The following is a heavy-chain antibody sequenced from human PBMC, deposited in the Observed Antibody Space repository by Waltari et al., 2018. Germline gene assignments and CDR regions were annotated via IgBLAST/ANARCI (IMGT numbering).Heavy chain of an antibody. CDR3: ARDGNYYDSSGPYYFDY. D-gene: IGHD3-22*01. CDR1: GGTFSSYA. Sequence: QVQLVQSGAEVKKPGSSVKVSCKASGGTFSSYAISWVRQAPGQGLEWMGGIIPIFGTANYAQKFQGRVTITADESTSTAYMELSSLRSEDTAVYYCARDGNYYDSSGPYYFDYWGQGTLVTVSS. J-gene: IGHJ4*02. V-gene: IGHV1-69*01. CDR2: IIPIFGTA.